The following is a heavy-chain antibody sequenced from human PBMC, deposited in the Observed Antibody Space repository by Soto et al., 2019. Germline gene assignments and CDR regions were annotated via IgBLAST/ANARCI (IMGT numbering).Heavy chain of an antibody. CDR3: ARADTFMINPDEIP. CDR1: GYTFTSYA. CDR2: ISAYNGNQ. V-gene: IGHV1-18*04. J-gene: IGHJ5*02. Sequence: ASVKVSCKASGYTFTSYALSWVSQAPGPGLDRMGWISAYNGNQIYAQKLQVRVTMTTDTSTSTAYMELRSLRSDDTAVSYCARADTFMINPDEIPWDQGTLVTVS. D-gene: IGHD5-18*01.